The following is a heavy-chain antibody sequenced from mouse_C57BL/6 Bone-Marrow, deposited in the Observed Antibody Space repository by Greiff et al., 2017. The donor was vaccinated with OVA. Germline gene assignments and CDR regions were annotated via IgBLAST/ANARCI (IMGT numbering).Heavy chain of an antibody. V-gene: IGHV1-69*01. J-gene: IGHJ3*01. Sequence: QVQLQQPGAELVMPGASVKLSCKASGYTFTSYWMHWVKQRPGQGLEWIGEIDPSDSYTNYNQKFKGKSTLTVDKSSSTAYMQLSSLTSEDSAVYYCAREGREGGFAYWGQGTLVTVSA. CDR1: GYTFTSYW. CDR3: AREGREGGFAY. CDR2: IDPSDSYT.